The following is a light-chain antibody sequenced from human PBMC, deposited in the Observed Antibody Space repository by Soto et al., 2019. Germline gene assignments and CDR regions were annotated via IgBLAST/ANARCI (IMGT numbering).Light chain of an antibody. CDR1: QTVSRN. V-gene: IGKV3-20*01. CDR3: QQYGSSPKT. CDR2: DIS. Sequence: EVVMTYSPATLSVSQWEIATLSCRASQTVSRNLAWYQQRPGQAPRLLIYDISNRAAGVPARFSGSGSGTDFTLTISRLEPEDFAVYYCQQYGSSPKTFGQATKVDIK. J-gene: IGKJ1*01.